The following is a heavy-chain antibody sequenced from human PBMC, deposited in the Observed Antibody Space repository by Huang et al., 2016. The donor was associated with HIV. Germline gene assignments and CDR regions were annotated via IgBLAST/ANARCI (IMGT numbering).Heavy chain of an antibody. V-gene: IGHV2-5*02. Sequence: QITLKESGPTLVKPTQTLTLTCTFSGFSLSSSGVGVGWIRQPPGKALEWLALIYWDDDKRFSPSLKSRLTITKDTSKKQVVLTMTNMDPVDTATYYCAHTEALVRGILDAFDVWGPGTMVTVSS. D-gene: IGHD3-10*01. J-gene: IGHJ3*01. CDR3: AHTEALVRGILDAFDV. CDR2: IYWDDDK. CDR1: GFSLSSSGVG.